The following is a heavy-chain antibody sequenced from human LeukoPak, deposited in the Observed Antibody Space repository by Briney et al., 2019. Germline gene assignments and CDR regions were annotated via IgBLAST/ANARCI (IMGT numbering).Heavy chain of an antibody. CDR1: GFTFSTYA. CDR3: AKDPGTVESTVVTPGDY. CDR2: ISGSGIST. Sequence: QSGGSLRLSCAASGFTFSTYAMSWVRQAPGQGLEWVSSISGSGISTYYADSVKGRFTISRDNSKNTLYLQMNSLRAEDTAVYYCAKDPGTVESTVVTPGDYWGQGTLVTVSS. J-gene: IGHJ4*02. D-gene: IGHD4-23*01. V-gene: IGHV3-23*01.